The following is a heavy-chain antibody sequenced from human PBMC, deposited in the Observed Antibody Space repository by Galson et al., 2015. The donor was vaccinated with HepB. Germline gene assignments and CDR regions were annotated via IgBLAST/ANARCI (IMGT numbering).Heavy chain of an antibody. CDR2: VSGSGITT. V-gene: IGHV3-23*01. J-gene: IGHJ4*02. D-gene: IGHD3-3*01. CDR3: AKDPNYDFYSGKGTTLHS. CDR1: GFSFGSYA. Sequence: SLRLSCAASGFSFGSYAMSWVRQAPGKGLEWVSTVSGSGITTYYSDSVTGRFTISKDNSKNTVNLHVSSLRAEDTAIYYCAKDPNYDFYSGKGTTLHSWGQGTLLTASS.